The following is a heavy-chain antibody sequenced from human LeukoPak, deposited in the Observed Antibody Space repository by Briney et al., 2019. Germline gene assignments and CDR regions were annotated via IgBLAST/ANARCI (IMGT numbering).Heavy chain of an antibody. CDR2: ISGSGGST. D-gene: IGHD3-16*01. Sequence: GGSLRLSCAASGFTFSSYAMSWVRQAPGKGLEWVSAISGSGGSTYYADSVKGRFTISRDNSRNTLYLQISSLRAEDTAIYYCAKERGISYTYEFDYWGQGPLVTVSS. CDR3: AKERGISYTYEFDY. V-gene: IGHV3-23*01. J-gene: IGHJ4*02. CDR1: GFTFSSYA.